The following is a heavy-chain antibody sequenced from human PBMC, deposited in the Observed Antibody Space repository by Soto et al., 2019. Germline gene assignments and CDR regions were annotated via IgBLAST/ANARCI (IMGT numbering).Heavy chain of an antibody. J-gene: IGHJ4*02. CDR3: TIAPVAIGDYFDY. V-gene: IGHV1-8*01. D-gene: IGHD5-12*01. CDR2: INSYSGNT. CDR1: GYPFTDYD. Sequence: QVQLVQSGAEVKKPGASVKVSCKASGYPFTDYDINWVRQAPGQGLEWMGWINSYSGNTGYAQKFRGRVTMTSDTSLTSTYLELSSLTSDDTAVYYCTIAPVAIGDYFDYWGQGTLVTVSS.